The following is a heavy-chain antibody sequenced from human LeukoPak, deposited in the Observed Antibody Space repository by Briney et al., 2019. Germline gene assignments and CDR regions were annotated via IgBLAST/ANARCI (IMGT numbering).Heavy chain of an antibody. V-gene: IGHV3-23*01. CDR3: AKDQDIVVVVAFDY. J-gene: IGHJ4*02. CDR1: GFTFSSYA. Sequence: GGSLRLSCAASGFTFSSYAMSWVRQAPGKGLEWVSAISGSGGSTYYADPVKGRFTISRDNSKNTLYLQMNSLRAEDTAVYYCAKDQDIVVVVAFDYWGQGTLVTVSS. CDR2: ISGSGGST. D-gene: IGHD2-15*01.